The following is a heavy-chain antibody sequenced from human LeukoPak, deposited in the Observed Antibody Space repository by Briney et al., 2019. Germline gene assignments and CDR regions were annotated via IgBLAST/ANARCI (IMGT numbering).Heavy chain of an antibody. V-gene: IGHV3-49*04. CDR3: TRDSMTTVTTVFDY. D-gene: IGHD4-11*01. J-gene: IGHJ4*02. Sequence: PGRSLRLSCAASGFTFSSYAMSRVRQAPGKGLEWVGFIRSKAYGGTTEYAASVKGRFTISRDDSKSIAYLQMNSLKTEDTAVYYCTRDSMTTVTTVFDYWGQGTLVTVSS. CDR2: IRSKAYGGTT. CDR1: GFTFSSYA.